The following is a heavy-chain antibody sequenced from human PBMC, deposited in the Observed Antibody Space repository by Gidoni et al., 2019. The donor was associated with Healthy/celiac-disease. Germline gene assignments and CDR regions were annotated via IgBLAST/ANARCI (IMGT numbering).Heavy chain of an antibody. D-gene: IGHD3-10*01. CDR2: SSGRGGRT. V-gene: IGHV3-23*01. Sequence: VPLLESGGGLVQPGGSLRLSFAASGFTFSSYAMRWVRQAPGKGLEWVSASSGRGGRTYYADSVKGRFTISRDNSKKTLYLQMNSLRAEDTGVYYGAKDPSVRGRTLFDYWGQGTLVTVSS. CDR1: GFTFSSYA. CDR3: AKDPSVRGRTLFDY. J-gene: IGHJ4*02.